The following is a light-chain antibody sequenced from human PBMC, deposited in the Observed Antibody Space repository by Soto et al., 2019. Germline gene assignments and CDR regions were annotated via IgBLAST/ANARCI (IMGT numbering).Light chain of an antibody. CDR2: DAS. CDR3: QQYSLYST. CDR1: RNITSW. Sequence: GDRVTITCRASRNITSWLAWYQQKPGKAPNLLIYDASTLESGVPSRFSGSGSGTEFTLTISSLQPDDFATYSCQQYSLYSTFGQGTKVDSK. J-gene: IGKJ1*01. V-gene: IGKV1-5*01.